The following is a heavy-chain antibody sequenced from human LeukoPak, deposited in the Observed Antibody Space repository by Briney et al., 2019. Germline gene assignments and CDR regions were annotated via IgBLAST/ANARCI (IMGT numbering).Heavy chain of an antibody. Sequence: SETLSLTCTVSGGSISSHYWSWIRQPPGKGLELFGYIYYSGSTNYHPSLNSRVTISVDTSKNQFSLKLSSVTAADTAVYYCARELTYYYDSSGYYADAFDIWGQRTMVTVSS. CDR2: IYYSGST. CDR1: GGSISSHY. J-gene: IGHJ3*02. V-gene: IGHV4-59*11. CDR3: ARELTYYYDSSGYYADAFDI. D-gene: IGHD3-22*01.